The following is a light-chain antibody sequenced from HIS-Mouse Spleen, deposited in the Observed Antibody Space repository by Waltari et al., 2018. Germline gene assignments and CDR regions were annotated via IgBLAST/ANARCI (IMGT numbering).Light chain of an antibody. V-gene: IGLV3-10*01. CDR1: ALPQKY. CDR2: EDS. CDR3: YSTDSSGNHRV. Sequence: SYELTQPPSVSVSPGQTARTTCSGDALPQKYAYWYQQKSGQAPVLVIYEDSKRPSGIPERFSGSSSGTMATLNISGAQVEDEADYYCYSTDSSGNHRVFGGGTKLTVL. J-gene: IGLJ2*01.